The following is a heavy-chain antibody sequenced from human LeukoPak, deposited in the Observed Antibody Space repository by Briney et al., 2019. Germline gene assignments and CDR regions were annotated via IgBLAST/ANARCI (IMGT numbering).Heavy chain of an antibody. CDR2: MNPNSGHT. D-gene: IGHD5-18*01. CDR3: ARYFSGRGYTYADGDY. V-gene: IGHV1-8*01. J-gene: IGHJ4*02. CDR1: GYTLTSYD. Sequence: ASVKVSCKASGYTLTSYDINWVRQATGQGLEWMGWMNPNSGHTGYAHKFQGRVTMTRDTSIGTAYMELSSLRFEDTAVYYCARYFSGRGYTYADGDYWGQGTPVTVSS.